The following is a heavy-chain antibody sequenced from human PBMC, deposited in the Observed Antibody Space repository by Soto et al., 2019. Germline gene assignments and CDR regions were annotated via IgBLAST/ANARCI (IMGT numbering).Heavy chain of an antibody. CDR1: GFTFSSYG. J-gene: IGHJ6*02. CDR3: ARGRGAAVGTPLHYYYYGMDF. CDR2: IWYEGSNK. D-gene: IGHD6-13*01. Sequence: QVQLVKSGGGVVQPGRSLRLSCAASGFTFSSYGMHCVRQAPGKGLEWVAVIWYEGSNKYYADSVKGRFTIYRDNSKNTMYLQMNRLRTAGTEVYYCARGRGAAVGTPLHYYYYGMDFWGQRTTVTVSS. V-gene: IGHV3-33*01.